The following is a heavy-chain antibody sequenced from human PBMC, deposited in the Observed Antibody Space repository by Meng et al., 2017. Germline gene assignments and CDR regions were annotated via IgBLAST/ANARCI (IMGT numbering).Heavy chain of an antibody. CDR3: ARGRWRGNRFDP. CDR1: GGSFSGYY. Sequence: QVSGPAWGPGLFTPSDARSLTCACYGGSFSGYYWSWIRQPPGKGREWIGEINHSGSTNYNPSLKSRVTISVDTSKNQFSLKLSSVTAADTAVYYCARGRWRGNRFDPWGQGTLVTVSS. J-gene: IGHJ5*02. V-gene: IGHV4-34*01. CDR2: INHSGST. D-gene: IGHD3-10*01.